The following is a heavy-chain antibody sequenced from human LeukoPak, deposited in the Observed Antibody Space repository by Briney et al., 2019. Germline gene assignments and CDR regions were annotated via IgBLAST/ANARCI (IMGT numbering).Heavy chain of an antibody. J-gene: IGHJ4*02. CDR1: GGSISSGGYS. Sequence: SETLSLTCAVSGGSISSGGYSWSWIRQPPGKGLEWIGYIYYSGSTYYNPSLKSRVTISVDTSKNQFSLKLSSVTAADTAVYYCARGTGSSGYLGYWGQGTLVTVSS. D-gene: IGHD3-22*01. V-gene: IGHV4-30-4*07. CDR3: ARGTGSSGYLGY. CDR2: IYYSGST.